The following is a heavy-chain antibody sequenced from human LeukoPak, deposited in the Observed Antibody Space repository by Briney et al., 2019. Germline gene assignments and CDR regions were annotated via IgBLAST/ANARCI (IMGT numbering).Heavy chain of an antibody. CDR2: IYYSGST. Sequence: PSETLSLTCTVSGGSISSYYWSWIRQPPGKGLEWIGYIYYSGSTNYNPSLKSRVTISVDTSKNQFSLKLSSVTAADTAVYYCAGTYYYDSSGYYHYSLWGQGTLVTVSS. CDR3: AGTYYYDSSGYYHYSL. J-gene: IGHJ4*02. V-gene: IGHV4-59*01. CDR1: GGSISSYY. D-gene: IGHD3-22*01.